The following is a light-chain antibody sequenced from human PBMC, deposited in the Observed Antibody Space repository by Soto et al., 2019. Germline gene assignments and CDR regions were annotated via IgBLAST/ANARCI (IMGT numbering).Light chain of an antibody. CDR3: SSYTSGEVV. V-gene: IGLV2-14*01. CDR2: DVS. J-gene: IGLJ2*01. CDR1: SSDVGGYNY. Sequence: QSALTQPASVSGSPGQSITISCTGTSSDVGGYNYVSWYQQHPGKAPKLMIYDVSNRPSGVSNRFSGSKSGNTASLTISGLQAEDEADYYCSSYTSGEVVFGGGTKVTVL.